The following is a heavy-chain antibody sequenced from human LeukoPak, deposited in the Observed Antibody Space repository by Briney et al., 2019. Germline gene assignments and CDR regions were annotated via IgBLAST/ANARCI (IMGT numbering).Heavy chain of an antibody. CDR2: IIGSGGST. J-gene: IGHJ4*02. CDR3: AKLQKYQLRLYYFDY. Sequence: GGSLRLSCAASGFTFSGYAMSWVRQAPGEGLEWVSAIIGSGGSTYYADSVKGRFTISRDNSKNTLYLQMNSLRAEDTAVYYCAKLQKYQLRLYYFDYWGQGTLVTVSS. D-gene: IGHD2-2*01. V-gene: IGHV3-23*01. CDR1: GFTFSGYA.